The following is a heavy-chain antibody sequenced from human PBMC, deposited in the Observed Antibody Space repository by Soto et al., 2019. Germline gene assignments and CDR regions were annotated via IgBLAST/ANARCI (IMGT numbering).Heavy chain of an antibody. Sequence: GGSLRLSCAASGFTFSGSAMHWVRQASGKGLEWVGRIRSKAKSYATAYAASVKGRSTISRDDSQNTAYLQMNSLKIEDTAVYYCTRHLLGDSYDYYYGMDVWGQGTTVTVSS. V-gene: IGHV3-73*01. J-gene: IGHJ6*02. CDR2: IRSKAKSYAT. D-gene: IGHD5-18*01. CDR3: TRHLLGDSYDYYYGMDV. CDR1: GFTFSGSA.